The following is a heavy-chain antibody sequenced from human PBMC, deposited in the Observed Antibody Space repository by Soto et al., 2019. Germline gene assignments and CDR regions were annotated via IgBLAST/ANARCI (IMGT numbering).Heavy chain of an antibody. D-gene: IGHD2-15*01. Sequence: PSETLSLTCTVSGGSISSYYWSWIRQPPGKGLEWIGYIYYSGSTNYNPSLKTRVTISVDTSKNQVSLKLSSVTAADTAVYYCARDDSCLVVADRRDYYYGMDVWGQGTTVTVSS. CDR3: ARDDSCLVVADRRDYYYGMDV. CDR2: IYYSGST. J-gene: IGHJ6*02. V-gene: IGHV4-59*01. CDR1: GGSISSYY.